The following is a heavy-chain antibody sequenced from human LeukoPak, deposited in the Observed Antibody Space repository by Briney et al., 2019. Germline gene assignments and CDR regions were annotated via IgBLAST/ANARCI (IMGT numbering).Heavy chain of an antibody. CDR2: ISGSGGST. V-gene: IGHV3-23*01. Sequence: GGSLRLSCAASGFTFSSYGMSWVRQAPGKGLKWVSAISGSGGSTYYADSVKGRFTISRDNSKNTLYLQMNSLRAEDTAVYYCAKSTGLRLGELSPHWGEGTLVTVSS. D-gene: IGHD3-16*02. J-gene: IGHJ4*02. CDR3: AKSTGLRLGELSPH. CDR1: GFTFSSYG.